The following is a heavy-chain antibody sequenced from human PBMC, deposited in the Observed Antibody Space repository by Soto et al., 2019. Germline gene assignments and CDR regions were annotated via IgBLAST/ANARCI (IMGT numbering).Heavy chain of an antibody. Sequence: PSETLSLTCAVSGYAIANGYYLVLIRHPPGKGLEWSGSIYHSGNTYYNPSLKSRVTLSIDTSKNQFSLKLRSVTAADTAMYYCARVKLAGRGSFHDWGQGTLVTVSS. CDR2: IYHSGNT. CDR3: ARVKLAGRGSFHD. J-gene: IGHJ4*02. V-gene: IGHV4-38-2*01. D-gene: IGHD3-3*02. CDR1: GYAIANGYY.